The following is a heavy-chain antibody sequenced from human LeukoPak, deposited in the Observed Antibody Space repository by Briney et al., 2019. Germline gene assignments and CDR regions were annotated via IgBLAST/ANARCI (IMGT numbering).Heavy chain of an antibody. V-gene: IGHV3-30*02. CDR1: GFTFSSYG. CDR3: ARHAASGGSGVDY. D-gene: IGHD3-10*01. CDR2: IRYGGSNK. J-gene: IGHJ4*02. Sequence: GGSLRLSCAASGFTFSSYGMHWVRQAPGKGLEWVAFIRYGGSNKYYADSVKGRFTISRDNSKNTLYLQMNSLKSEDTAVDYCARHAASGGSGVDYWGQGTLVTVSS.